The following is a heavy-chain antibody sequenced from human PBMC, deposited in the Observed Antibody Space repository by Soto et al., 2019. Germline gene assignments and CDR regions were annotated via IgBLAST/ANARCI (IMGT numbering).Heavy chain of an antibody. CDR2: ISNSDGST. CDR1: GFTFDRYT. J-gene: IGHJ5*02. D-gene: IGHD2-2*01. CDR3: VKDFSQRRPSRFDL. V-gene: IGHV3-23*01. Sequence: HPGGSLRLACAASGFTFDRYTMSWVRHAPGKGLEWVSTISNSDGSTFYADSMKGRFTIFRDNSKDTLYLQMNSLRADDTAVYYCVKDFSQRRPSRFDLWGQGTLVTVST.